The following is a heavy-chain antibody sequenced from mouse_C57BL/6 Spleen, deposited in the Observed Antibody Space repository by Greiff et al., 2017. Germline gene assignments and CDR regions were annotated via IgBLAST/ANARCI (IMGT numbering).Heavy chain of an antibody. Sequence: DVKLVESGGGLVKPGGSLKLSCAASGFTFSSYTMSWVRQTPEKRLEWVATISGGGGNTYYPDSVKGRVTIYRDNAKNTLYLQMSSLRAEDTALYDCARQTVVPWYCDVWGTGTTVTVSS. V-gene: IGHV5-9*01. J-gene: IGHJ1*03. CDR3: ARQTVVPWYCDV. CDR2: ISGGGGNT. CDR1: GFTFSSYT. D-gene: IGHD1-1*01.